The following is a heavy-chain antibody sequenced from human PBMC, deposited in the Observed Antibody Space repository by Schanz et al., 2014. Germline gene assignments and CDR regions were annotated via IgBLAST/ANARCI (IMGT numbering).Heavy chain of an antibody. D-gene: IGHD3-9*01. Sequence: QVQLVQSGAEVKKPGASVKLSCKASGYTFTNYYIHWVRQAPGQGLEWMGRIYLSDGRTRYAQKFHGGVTVTRDPSTTTVYMDLSSLISDATAVYYCAFDRDDAYDIWGQGTTVTVSP. CDR1: GYTFTNYY. CDR3: AFDRDDAYDI. V-gene: IGHV1-46*01. J-gene: IGHJ3*02. CDR2: IYLSDGRT.